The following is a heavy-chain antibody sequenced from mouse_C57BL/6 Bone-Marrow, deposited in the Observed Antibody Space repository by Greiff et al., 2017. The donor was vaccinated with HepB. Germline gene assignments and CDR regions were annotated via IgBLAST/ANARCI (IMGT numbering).Heavy chain of an antibody. Sequence: DVKLVESGGGLVQPKGSLKLSCAASGFSFNTYAMNWVRQAPGKGLEWVARIRSKSNNYATYYADSVKDRFTISRDDSESMLYLQMNNLKTEVTAMYYCVRQWLLRNYYAMDYWGQGTSVTVSS. J-gene: IGHJ4*01. CDR1: GFSFNTYA. CDR2: IRSKSNNYAT. D-gene: IGHD2-3*01. CDR3: VRQWLLRNYYAMDY. V-gene: IGHV10-1*01.